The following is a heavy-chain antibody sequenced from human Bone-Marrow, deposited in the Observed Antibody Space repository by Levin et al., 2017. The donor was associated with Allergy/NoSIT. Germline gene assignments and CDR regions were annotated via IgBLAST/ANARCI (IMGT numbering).Heavy chain of an antibody. CDR3: SRGGDYGGMHYFAS. CDR1: AFTLSSHP. J-gene: IGHJ4*02. CDR2: ISYDGRNA. D-gene: IGHD4-23*01. V-gene: IGHV3-30*04. Sequence: GESLKISCAASAFTLSSHPVHWVRQAPGKGLEWLAVISYDGRNAYYADSMKGRFILSRDTSNNTVFLLMHSLTSEDTALYFCSRGGDYGGMHYFASWGQGTLVIVSS.